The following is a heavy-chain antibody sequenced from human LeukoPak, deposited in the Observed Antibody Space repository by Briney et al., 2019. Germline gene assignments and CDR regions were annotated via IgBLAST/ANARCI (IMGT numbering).Heavy chain of an antibody. CDR2: ISSSGST. D-gene: IGHD2-2*01. Sequence: PSQTLSLTCTVSGDSISSGDYYWSWIRQPAGKGLEWIGRISSSGSTNYNPSLKSRVTISVDTSKNQFSLKLSSVTAADTAVYYCARRGYCSSTSCYYYRAVRPYYFDYWGQGTLVTVSS. CDR1: GDSISSGDYY. J-gene: IGHJ4*02. V-gene: IGHV4-61*02. CDR3: ARRGYCSSTSCYYYRAVRPYYFDY.